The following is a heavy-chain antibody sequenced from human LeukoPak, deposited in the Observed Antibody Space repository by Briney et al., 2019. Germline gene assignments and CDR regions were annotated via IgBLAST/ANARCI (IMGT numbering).Heavy chain of an antibody. D-gene: IGHD1-14*01. J-gene: IGHJ6*02. V-gene: IGHV3-21*01. Sequence: GGSLRLSCAASGFTFSSYSMNWVRQAPGKGLEWVSSISSSSSYIYYADSVKGRSTISRDNAKNSLYLQMNSLRAEDTAVYYCARGISRGMDVWGQGTTVTVSS. CDR3: ARGISRGMDV. CDR1: GFTFSSYS. CDR2: ISSSSSYI.